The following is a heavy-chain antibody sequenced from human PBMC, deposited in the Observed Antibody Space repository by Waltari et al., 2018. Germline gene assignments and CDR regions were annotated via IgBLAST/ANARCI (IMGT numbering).Heavy chain of an antibody. CDR2: IYAGSGGT. D-gene: IGHD5-12*01. J-gene: IGHJ4*02. Sequence: EVQLVASGGGLIVPGGSLRLSCAAPGFNINYNYMSWVRQSPGKGLEWVSVIYAGSGGTFYAESVKGRFTVSRDNSKNTVHLDLHSLTGEDSAVYYCARAGLGSPLQWLQLLDSWGRGTLVTVSS. CDR3: ARAGLGSPLQWLQLLDS. CDR1: GFNINYNY. V-gene: IGHV3-53*01.